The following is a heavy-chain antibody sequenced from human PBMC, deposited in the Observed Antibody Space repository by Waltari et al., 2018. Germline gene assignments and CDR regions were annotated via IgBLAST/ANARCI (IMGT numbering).Heavy chain of an antibody. V-gene: IGHV3-7*01. J-gene: IGHJ3*02. D-gene: IGHD2-15*01. Sequence: EVRLVESGGGLVQPGGSLRLSCEASGFPFSNCWMNWVRQAPGKGVGWVANKKQDGSEIYDVDSVKGRFTISRDNAKNSLFLQMNSLRAEDTAVYYCAGEVAVNAFDIWGPGTVVTVSA. CDR2: KKQDGSEI. CDR3: AGEVAVNAFDI. CDR1: GFPFSNCW.